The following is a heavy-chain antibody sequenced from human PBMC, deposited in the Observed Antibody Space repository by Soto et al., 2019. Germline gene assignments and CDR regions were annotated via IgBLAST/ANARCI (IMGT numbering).Heavy chain of an antibody. Sequence: ASVNVYCKASGYAFTSYDINWVRQATGQGLEWMGWMNPNSGNTGYAQKFQGRVTMTRNTSISTAYMELSSLRSEDTAVYYCARVNNLNYDLLTGSNKHWFDPSGQGTLVTVSS. CDR1: GYAFTSYD. CDR2: MNPNSGNT. CDR3: ARVNNLNYDLLTGSNKHWFDP. V-gene: IGHV1-8*01. D-gene: IGHD3-9*01. J-gene: IGHJ5*02.